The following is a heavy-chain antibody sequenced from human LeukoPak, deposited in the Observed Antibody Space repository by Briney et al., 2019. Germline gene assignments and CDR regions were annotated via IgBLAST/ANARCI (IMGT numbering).Heavy chain of an antibody. J-gene: IGHJ4*02. CDR3: ARVGIRRELLDEGYYFDY. Sequence: GASVKVSCKASGYTXTSYGISWVRQAPGQGLEWMGWISAYNGNTNYAQKLQGRVTTTTDTSTSTAYMELRSLRSDDTAVYYCARVGIRRELLDEGYYFDYWGQGTLVTVSS. V-gene: IGHV1-18*01. D-gene: IGHD1-26*01. CDR1: GYTXTSYG. CDR2: ISAYNGNT.